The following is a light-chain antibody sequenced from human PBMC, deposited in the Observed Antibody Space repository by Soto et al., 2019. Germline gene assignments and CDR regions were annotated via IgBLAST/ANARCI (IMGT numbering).Light chain of an antibody. Sequence: EIVMTQSPATLSVSPGERATLSCRASQSVSSNLAWYQQKPGQAPRLLIYGASTRATGIPARFSGSGSGTEFTLTISSLQSDDFATYYCQQYNTWPPITFGQGTRLEIK. CDR1: QSVSSN. J-gene: IGKJ5*01. CDR2: GAS. CDR3: QQYNTWPPIT. V-gene: IGKV3-15*01.